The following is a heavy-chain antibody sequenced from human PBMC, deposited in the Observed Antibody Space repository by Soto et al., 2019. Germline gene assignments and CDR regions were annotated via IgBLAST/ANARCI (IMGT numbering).Heavy chain of an antibody. CDR1: GFTFSFFA. CDR3: AKGDWGDI. V-gene: IGHV3-23*01. D-gene: IGHD7-27*01. Sequence: EVQLLESGGGLVQPGGSLRLSCAASGFTFSFFAMNWVRQAPGKGLEWVSAVTAGGDSTYYADSVKGRFTISRDNSKNTLYLQMNSLRAEDTAIYYCAKGDWGDIWGQGTMVTVSS. J-gene: IGHJ3*02. CDR2: VTAGGDST.